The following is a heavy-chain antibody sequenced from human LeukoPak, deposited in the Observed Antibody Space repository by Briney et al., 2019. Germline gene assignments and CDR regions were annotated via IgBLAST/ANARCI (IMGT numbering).Heavy chain of an antibody. CDR3: ARDLKGYGSGSYPIAY. CDR2: ISYDGSNK. J-gene: IGHJ4*02. CDR1: GFTFSSYA. V-gene: IGHV3-30*04. Sequence: GGSLRLSCAASGFTFSSYAMHWVRQAPGKGLEWVAVISYDGSNKYYADSVKGRFTISTDNSKNTLYLQMNSLRAEDTAVYYCARDLKGYGSGSYPIAYWGQGTLVTASS. D-gene: IGHD3-10*01.